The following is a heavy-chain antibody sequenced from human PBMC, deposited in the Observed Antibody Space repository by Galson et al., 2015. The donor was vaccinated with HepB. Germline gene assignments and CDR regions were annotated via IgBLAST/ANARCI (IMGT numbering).Heavy chain of an antibody. Sequence: SLRLSCAASGFTFGSFEMNWVRQAPGKGLEWVSYISSSGFTIFYADSVKGRFTISRNNAKSSLYLQMNSLRAEDTAVYYCARETGTFDHWGQGTLVTVSS. V-gene: IGHV3-48*03. D-gene: IGHD3-10*01. CDR1: GFTFGSFE. CDR3: ARETGTFDH. CDR2: ISSSGFTI. J-gene: IGHJ4*02.